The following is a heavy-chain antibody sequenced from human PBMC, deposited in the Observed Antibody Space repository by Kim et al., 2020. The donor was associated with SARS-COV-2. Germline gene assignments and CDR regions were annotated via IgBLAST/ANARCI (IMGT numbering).Heavy chain of an antibody. CDR2: IWYDGSNK. CDR3: ARGESMVRGDLGY. V-gene: IGHV3-33*01. J-gene: IGHJ4*02. D-gene: IGHD3-10*01. CDR1: GFTFSSYG. Sequence: GGSLRLSCAASGFTFSSYGMHWVRQAPGKGLEWVAVIWYDGSNKYYADSVKGRFTISRDNSKNTLYLQMNSLRAEDTAVYYCARGESMVRGDLGYWGQGTLVTVSS.